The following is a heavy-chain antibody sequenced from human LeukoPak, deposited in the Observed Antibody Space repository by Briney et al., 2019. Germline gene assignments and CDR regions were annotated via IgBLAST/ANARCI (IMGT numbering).Heavy chain of an antibody. D-gene: IGHD3-3*01. Sequence: PGGSLRLSCVASGFSFSTHSMNWVRQAPGKGLEWVSYISRTDTIYYADSVKGRFTVSRDNAKDSLFLQMNSLRAEDTAVYYCARVGYYDFWSGLIPHTYYMDVWGKGTTVTVSS. CDR1: GFSFSTHS. V-gene: IGHV3-48*01. CDR2: ISRTDTI. J-gene: IGHJ6*03. CDR3: ARVGYYDFWSGLIPHTYYMDV.